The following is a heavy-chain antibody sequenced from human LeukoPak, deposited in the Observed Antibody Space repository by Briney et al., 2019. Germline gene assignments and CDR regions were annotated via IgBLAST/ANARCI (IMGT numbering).Heavy chain of an antibody. J-gene: IGHJ1*01. CDR1: GGTFSSYA. D-gene: IGHD1-1*01. Sequence: ASVKVSCKASGGTFSSYAISWVRQAPGQGLEWMGWISAYNGNTNYAQKLQGRVTMTTDTSTSTAYMELRSLRSDDTAVYYCASSDGKYFQHWGQGTLVIVSS. CDR3: ASSDGKYFQH. CDR2: ISAYNGNT. V-gene: IGHV1-18*01.